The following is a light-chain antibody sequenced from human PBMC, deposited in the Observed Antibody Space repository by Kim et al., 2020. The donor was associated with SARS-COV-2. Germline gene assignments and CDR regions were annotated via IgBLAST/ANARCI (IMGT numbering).Light chain of an antibody. Sequence: SASVGDRVTITCRASGSISRRLAWYEQKPEKAPTLLIYDASSLESGVPARFSGSGSGTDFTLTITSLQPDDFATYYCQQYNTYPFTFGQGTKLEI. CDR3: QQYNTYPFT. CDR2: DAS. V-gene: IGKV1-5*01. J-gene: IGKJ2*01. CDR1: GSISRR.